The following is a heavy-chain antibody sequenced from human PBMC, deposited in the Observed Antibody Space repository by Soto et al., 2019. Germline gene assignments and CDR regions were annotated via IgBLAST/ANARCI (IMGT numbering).Heavy chain of an antibody. CDR3: ARHPYCGGDCYSSVGMDV. Sequence: GESLKISCKGSGCSFTSYWIGWVRQMPGKGLEWMGIIYPGDSDTRYSPSFQGQVTISADKSISTAYLQWSSLKASDTAMYYCARHPYCGGDCYSSVGMDVWGQGTTVTVSS. CDR1: GCSFTSYW. V-gene: IGHV5-51*01. D-gene: IGHD2-21*02. J-gene: IGHJ6*02. CDR2: IYPGDSDT.